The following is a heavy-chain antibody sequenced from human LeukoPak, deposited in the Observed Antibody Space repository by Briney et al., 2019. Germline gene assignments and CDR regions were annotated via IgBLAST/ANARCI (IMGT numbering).Heavy chain of an antibody. J-gene: IGHJ4*02. CDR3: AKARTPYNSGFDY. Sequence: GGSLRLSCAASGFTFTDYAMGWVRQAPGQGLEWASTISASGSTTYYADSVRGRFTISRDNSKNTLSLQMSSLRAEDTAVYYCAKARTPYNSGFDYWGQGTLVAVS. V-gene: IGHV3-23*01. CDR1: GFTFTDYA. CDR2: ISASGSTT. D-gene: IGHD6-19*01.